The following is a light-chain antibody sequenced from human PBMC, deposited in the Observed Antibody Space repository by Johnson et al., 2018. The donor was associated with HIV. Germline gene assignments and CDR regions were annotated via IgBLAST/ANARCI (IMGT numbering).Light chain of an antibody. CDR2: DNN. V-gene: IGLV1-51*01. CDR1: SSNIGNNY. J-gene: IGLJ1*01. Sequence: QSVLTQPPSVSAAPGQKVTISCSGSSSNIGNNYVSWYQQLPGTAPKLLIYDNNKRPSGIPDRFSGSKSGTSATLGITGLQTGDEADYYCATWDTSLSFHQYVFGTGTKVTVL. CDR3: ATWDTSLSFHQYV.